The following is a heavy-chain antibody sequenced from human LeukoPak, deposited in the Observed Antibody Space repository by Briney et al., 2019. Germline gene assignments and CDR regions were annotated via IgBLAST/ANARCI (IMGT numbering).Heavy chain of an antibody. CDR2: MNPNSGNT. CDR3: ARGWGNYYYYYMDV. D-gene: IGHD3-16*01. CDR1: GYTFTSYD. J-gene: IGHJ6*03. V-gene: IGHV1-8*03. Sequence: ASVKVSCKASGYTFTSYDINWVRQATGQGLEWMGWMNPNSGNTGYAQKFQGRVTITRNTSISTAYMELSSLRSEDTAVYYCARGWGNYYYYYMDVWGKGTTVTVSS.